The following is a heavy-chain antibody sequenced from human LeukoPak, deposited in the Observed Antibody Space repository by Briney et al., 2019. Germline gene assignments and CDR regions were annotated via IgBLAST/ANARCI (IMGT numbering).Heavy chain of an antibody. CDR2: INPNSGGT. D-gene: IGHD4-23*01. V-gene: IGHV1-2*02. J-gene: IGHJ4*02. CDR3: AGGDDYGGNSIFY. Sequence: GAXVXXSCKASGYTVTGYYMHWVRQAPGQGVEWMGWINPNSGGTNYAQKFQGRVTMTRDTSITTAYLELSSLRSDDTAVYYCAGGDDYGGNSIFYWGQGTLVTVSS. CDR1: GYTVTGYY.